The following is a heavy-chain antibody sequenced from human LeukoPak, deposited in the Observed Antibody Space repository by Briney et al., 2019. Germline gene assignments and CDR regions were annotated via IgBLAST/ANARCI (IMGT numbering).Heavy chain of an antibody. CDR1: GGSISSYY. V-gene: IGHV4-59*12. J-gene: IGHJ4*02. D-gene: IGHD4-23*01. Sequence: SETLSLTCIVSGGSISSYYWSWIRQSPGKGLEWIGYIYYGGRSSYNPSLKSRVTISVDTSKNQFSLRLSSVTAADTAVYYRARGSSGNSFPFDYWGQGTLVTVSS. CDR2: IYYGGRS. CDR3: ARGSSGNSFPFDY.